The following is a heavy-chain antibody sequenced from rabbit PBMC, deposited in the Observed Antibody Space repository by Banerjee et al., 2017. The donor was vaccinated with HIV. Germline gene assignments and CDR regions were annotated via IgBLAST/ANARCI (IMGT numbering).Heavy chain of an antibody. Sequence: APGKGLEWIACIYAGSSGSTYYANWAKGRFTISKTSSTTVTLQMTSLTAADTATYFCARDRDTGSVYYFDLWGPGTLVTVS. CDR2: IYAGSSGST. D-gene: IGHD8-1*01. J-gene: IGHJ4*01. V-gene: IGHV1S40*01. CDR3: ARDRDTGSVYYFDL.